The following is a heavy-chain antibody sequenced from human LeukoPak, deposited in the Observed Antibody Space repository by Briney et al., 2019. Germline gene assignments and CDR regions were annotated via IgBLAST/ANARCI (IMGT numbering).Heavy chain of an antibody. CDR1: GFTFGSYA. Sequence: PGGSLRLSCAASGFTFGSYAMSWVRQAPGKGLEWVSAISGSGGSTYYADSVKGRFTISRDNSKNTLYLQMNSLRAEDTAVYYCAKESGVVVTAPLDYWGQGTLVTVSS. V-gene: IGHV3-23*01. D-gene: IGHD2-21*02. CDR2: ISGSGGST. J-gene: IGHJ4*02. CDR3: AKESGVVVTAPLDY.